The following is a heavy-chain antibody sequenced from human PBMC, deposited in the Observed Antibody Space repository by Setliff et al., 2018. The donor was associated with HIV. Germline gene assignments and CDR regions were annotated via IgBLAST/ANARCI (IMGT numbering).Heavy chain of an antibody. V-gene: IGHV1-69*05. D-gene: IGHD3-22*01. CDR3: ARGRRSDYYDSDGYLYYYFAL. J-gene: IGHJ2*01. CDR2: IIPFFGTT. CDR1: GDTFSSYS. Sequence: ASVKVSCKTSGDTFSSYSVSWVRQAPGQGLQWMGGIIPFFGTTNYAQKFQDRVRITTDEAAPAAPATTVYMELSSLRSDDTAVYYCARGRRSDYYDSDGYLYYYFALWGRGTLVTVSS.